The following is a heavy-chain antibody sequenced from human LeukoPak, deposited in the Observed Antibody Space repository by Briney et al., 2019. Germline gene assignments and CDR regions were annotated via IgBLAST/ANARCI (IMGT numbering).Heavy chain of an antibody. CDR1: GFTFSSYA. V-gene: IGHV3-30*04. J-gene: IGHJ3*02. CDR2: ISYDGSNK. Sequence: GGSLRLSCAASGFTFSSYAMHWVRQAPGKGLEWVAVISYDGSNKYYADSVKGRFTISRDNSKNTLYLQMNSLRAEDTAVYYCARARAAAGTWEAFDIWGQGTMVTVSS. D-gene: IGHD6-13*01. CDR3: ARARAAAGTWEAFDI.